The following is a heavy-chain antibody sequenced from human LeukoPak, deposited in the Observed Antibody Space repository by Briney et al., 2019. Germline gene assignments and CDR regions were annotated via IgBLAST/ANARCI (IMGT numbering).Heavy chain of an antibody. Sequence: GGSLRFSCGASGFTFSNYGMLWVRQAPGKGLEWVAFIRYDGNNKLYADSMKVRFTISRDNSKNTLYLHINSLRAEDTAVYYCVKDNPLDYWGQGTLVIVSS. CDR2: IRYDGNNK. V-gene: IGHV3-30*02. CDR1: GFTFSNYG. D-gene: IGHD1-14*01. CDR3: VKDNPLDY. J-gene: IGHJ4*02.